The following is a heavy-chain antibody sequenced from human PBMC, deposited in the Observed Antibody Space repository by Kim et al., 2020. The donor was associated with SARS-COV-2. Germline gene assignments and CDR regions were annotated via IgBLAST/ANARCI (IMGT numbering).Heavy chain of an antibody. CDR3: AAYYYDVCGFDY. CDR1: GFTFSSYA. Sequence: GGSLRLSCSASGFTFSSYAMSWVRQAPGKGLEWVSAISTRGGTTYYADSVRGRFTISRDNSHNTVYLQLSSLSADDTAVYYCAAYYYDVCGFDYWGQGTLDTV. V-gene: IGHV3-23*01. CDR2: ISTRGGTT. D-gene: IGHD3-22*01. J-gene: IGHJ4*02.